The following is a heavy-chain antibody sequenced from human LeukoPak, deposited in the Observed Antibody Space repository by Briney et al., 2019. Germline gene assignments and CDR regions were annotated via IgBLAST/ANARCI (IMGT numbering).Heavy chain of an antibody. CDR3: ARESSWYYYYGMDV. Sequence: GGSLRLSCAASGFTVSSNYMSWVRQAPGKGLEWVSVIYSGGSTYYADSVKGRFTISRDNSKNTLYLQMNSLRAEDTAVYYCARESSWYYYYGMDVWGQGTTVTVSS. J-gene: IGHJ6*02. D-gene: IGHD6-13*01. V-gene: IGHV3-53*01. CDR2: IYSGGST. CDR1: GFTVSSNY.